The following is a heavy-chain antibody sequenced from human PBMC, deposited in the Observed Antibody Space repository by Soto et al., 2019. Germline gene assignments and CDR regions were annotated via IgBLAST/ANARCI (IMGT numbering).Heavy chain of an antibody. V-gene: IGHV3-74*01. D-gene: IGHD6-19*01. CDR3: AREVGYSSGRVSDYFDY. CDR2: INSDGSST. Sequence: GGSLRLSCAAPGFTFSSYWMHWVRQAPGKGLVWVSRINSDGSSTSYADSVKGRFTISRDNAKNTLYLQMNSLRAEDTAVYYCAREVGYSSGRVSDYFDYWGQGTLVTVSS. CDR1: GFTFSSYW. J-gene: IGHJ4*02.